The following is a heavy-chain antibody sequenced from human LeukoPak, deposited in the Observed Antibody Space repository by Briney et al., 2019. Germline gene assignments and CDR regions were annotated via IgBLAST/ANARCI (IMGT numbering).Heavy chain of an antibody. J-gene: IGHJ3*02. Sequence: GGSLRLSCAASGFTFSSYWVHWVRQAPGKGLVWVSPINSDGSSTSYADSVKGRFTISRDNAKNTLSLQMNSLRAEDTAVYHCARVGGSNVFDIWGQGTMVIVSS. CDR3: ARVGGSNVFDI. CDR1: GFTFSSYW. V-gene: IGHV3-74*01. D-gene: IGHD1-26*01. CDR2: INSDGSST.